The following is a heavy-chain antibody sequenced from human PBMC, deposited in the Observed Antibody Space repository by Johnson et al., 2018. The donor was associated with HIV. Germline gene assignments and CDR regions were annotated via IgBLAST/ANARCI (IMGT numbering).Heavy chain of an antibody. CDR2: IWYDGSNK. J-gene: IGHJ3*02. CDR3: AREMVAAKDAFDI. V-gene: IGHV3-33*01. Sequence: QVQLVESGGGVVQPGRFLRLSCAASGFSFSGYGMHWVRQAPGKGLEWVAVIWYDGSNKYFADSVKGRFTISRDNSKNTLYLQMNSLRAEDTAVYYCAREMVAAKDAFDIWGQGTMVTVSS. CDR1: GFSFSGYG. D-gene: IGHD2-15*01.